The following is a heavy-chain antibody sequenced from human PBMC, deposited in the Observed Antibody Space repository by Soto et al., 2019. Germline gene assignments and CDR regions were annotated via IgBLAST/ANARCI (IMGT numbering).Heavy chain of an antibody. D-gene: IGHD6-25*01. V-gene: IGHV4-39*01. Sequence: SETLSLTCSASGGSITSSSHFWGWVRQPPGKGLEWIGTIYFTGNTYYTPSLKSRLIMSIDTSKNEFSLRLNSVTAADTAVYYCAGQTFTIAAASYGRSNWFDPWGPGTLVTVSS. CDR2: IYFTGNT. CDR3: AGQTFTIAAASYGRSNWFDP. CDR1: GGSITSSSHF. J-gene: IGHJ5*02.